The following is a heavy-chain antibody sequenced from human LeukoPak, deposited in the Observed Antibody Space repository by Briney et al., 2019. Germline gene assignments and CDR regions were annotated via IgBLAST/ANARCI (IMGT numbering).Heavy chain of an antibody. CDR2: ISSSSSYI. V-gene: IGHV3-21*01. CDR3: ARLLRGSDLDY. Sequence: GGSLRLSCAASGFTFSSYAMSWVRQAPGKGLEWVSSISSSSSYIYHADSVKGRFTISRDNAKNSLYLQMNSLRAEDTAVYYCARLLRGSDLDYWGQGTLVTVSS. J-gene: IGHJ4*02. D-gene: IGHD4-23*01. CDR1: GFTFSSYA.